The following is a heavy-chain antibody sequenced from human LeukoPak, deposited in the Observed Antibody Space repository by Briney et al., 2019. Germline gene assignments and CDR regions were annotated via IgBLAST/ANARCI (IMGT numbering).Heavy chain of an antibody. V-gene: IGHV3-23*01. CDR1: GFXFRGYA. J-gene: IGHJ4*02. CDR3: ARDSIQQQLVLEDRGYPYYFEH. Sequence: GGSLRLSCAASGFXFRGYAISWVRQAPGKGLEWVSGIGSDDRTHYADSVRGRFAISRDNAKNSLYLQMNSLRAEDTAVYYCARDSIQQQLVLEDRGYPYYFEHWGQGTLVTVSS. D-gene: IGHD6-13*01. CDR2: IGSDDRT.